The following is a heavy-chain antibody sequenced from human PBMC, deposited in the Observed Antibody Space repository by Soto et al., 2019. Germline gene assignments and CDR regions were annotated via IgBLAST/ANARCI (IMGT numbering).Heavy chain of an antibody. CDR2: INHSGST. J-gene: IGHJ5*02. CDR3: AKQGSGSHWYAGPHSFDP. V-gene: IGHV4-34*01. D-gene: IGHD6-13*01. Sequence: QVQLQQWGAGLLQPSETLSLTCAVYGGSFSGYYWIWIRQPPGKVLEWIGEINHSGSTYYNPSLKRRHTISVDKTKNQFSLQQSSVTDADTAVYYCAKQGSGSHWYAGPHSFDPWDQGRLVTDCS. CDR1: GGSFSGYY.